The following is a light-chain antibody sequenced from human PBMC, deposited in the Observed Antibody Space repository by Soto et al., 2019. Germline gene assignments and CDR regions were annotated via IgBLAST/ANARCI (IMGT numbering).Light chain of an antibody. Sequence: DIRLTQSPSSLSASVGDRVTITCQASQDINNYLVWYQQKPGKAPKFLIFDASILETGVPSRFRGSGSGTEFTLTISSLQPDDFATYYCQHYNSYSEAFGQGTKVELK. CDR2: DAS. J-gene: IGKJ1*01. CDR3: QHYNSYSEA. CDR1: QDINNY. V-gene: IGKV1-33*01.